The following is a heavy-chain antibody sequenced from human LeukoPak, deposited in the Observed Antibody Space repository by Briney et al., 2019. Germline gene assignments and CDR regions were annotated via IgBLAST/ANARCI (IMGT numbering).Heavy chain of an antibody. V-gene: IGHV3-30*18. CDR3: AKGFLYDSLTSLDY. J-gene: IGHJ4*02. Sequence: GGSLRLSCVASGFTFSSFGMHWVRQAPGKGLERVAFISYDGSKKYYADSVKGRFIFSRDNSQNTVSLQMNSLRAEDTAVYYCAKGFLYDSLTSLDYWCQGTLVTVSS. CDR2: ISYDGSKK. D-gene: IGHD3-9*01. CDR1: GFTFSSFG.